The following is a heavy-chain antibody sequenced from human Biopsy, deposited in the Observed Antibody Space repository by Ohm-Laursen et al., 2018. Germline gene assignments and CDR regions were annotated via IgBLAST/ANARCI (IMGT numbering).Heavy chain of an antibody. D-gene: IGHD1-1*01. CDR2: FAPKNGKT. V-gene: IGHV1-24*01. CDR1: GYTLTALS. J-gene: IGHJ4*02. CDR3: AADINVWNVNY. Sequence: SVKVSCKVSGYTLTALSMHWVRQAPGRGLEWMGGFAPKNGKTIYAQKFQGRITMTEDTSTDTAYMELSSLRSEDTAVYYCAADINVWNVNYWGQGTQVTVSS.